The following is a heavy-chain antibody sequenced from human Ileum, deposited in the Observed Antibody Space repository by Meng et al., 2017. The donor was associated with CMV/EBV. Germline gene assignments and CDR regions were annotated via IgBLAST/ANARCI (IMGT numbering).Heavy chain of an antibody. D-gene: IGHD1-7*01. CDR2: TYYRSRWFD. V-gene: IGHV6-1*01. CDR3: ARETGTTFFDS. Sequence: ISGDTVSSHSATWNWIRQSPARGLEWLGRTYYRSRWFDDFAVSVRSRIIFNPDTSKNQFSLHLSSVTPEDAAVYYCARETGTTFFDSWGQGTLVTVSS. CDR1: GDTVSSHSAT. J-gene: IGHJ4*02.